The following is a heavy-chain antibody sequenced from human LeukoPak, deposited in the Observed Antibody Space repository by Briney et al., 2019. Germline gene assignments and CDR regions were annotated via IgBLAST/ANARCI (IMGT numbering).Heavy chain of an antibody. V-gene: IGHV4-59*08. CDR2: IYYTGGT. D-gene: IGHD5-18*01. CDR1: GGSIGSNY. CDR3: ARLGDTAMVTGAFDI. J-gene: IGHJ3*02. Sequence: PSETLSLTSTVSGGSIGSNYWTWIRQPPGKGLEYIGYIYYTGGTNYNPSLKSRVTISVDTSKNQFSLKLSSVTAADTAVYYCARLGDTAMVTGAFDIWGRGTMVTVSS.